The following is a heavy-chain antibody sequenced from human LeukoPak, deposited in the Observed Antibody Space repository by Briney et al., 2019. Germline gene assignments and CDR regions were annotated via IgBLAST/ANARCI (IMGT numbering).Heavy chain of an antibody. V-gene: IGHV3-74*01. J-gene: IGHJ4*02. CDR3: ASSPWELPDY. Sequence: PGGPLRLSCAASGFTFSSYWMHWVRQAPGKGLVWVSRINTDGSSTNYADSVKGRFTISRDNAKNTLYLQMNSLRAEDTAVYYCASSPWELPDYWGQGTLVTVSS. CDR1: GFTFSSYW. D-gene: IGHD1-26*01. CDR2: INTDGSST.